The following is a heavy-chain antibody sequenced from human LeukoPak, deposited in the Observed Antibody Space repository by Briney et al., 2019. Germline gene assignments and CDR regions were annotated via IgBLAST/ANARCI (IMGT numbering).Heavy chain of an antibody. Sequence: NSSETLSLTCTVSGGSISSYYWSWIRQPAGKGLEWIGRIYTSGSTNYKSSLKSRVTISVDTSKNQFSLKLSSVTAADTAVYYCARRPLYGSGPRVDYWGQGTLVTVSS. CDR3: ARRPLYGSGPRVDY. CDR2: IYTSGST. J-gene: IGHJ4*02. V-gene: IGHV4-4*07. D-gene: IGHD3-10*01. CDR1: GGSISSYY.